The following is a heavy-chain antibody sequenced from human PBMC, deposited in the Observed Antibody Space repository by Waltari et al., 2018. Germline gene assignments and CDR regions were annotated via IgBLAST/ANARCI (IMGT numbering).Heavy chain of an antibody. D-gene: IGHD6-19*01. V-gene: IGHV3-21*01. CDR3: AREEGQWLVLDY. J-gene: IGHJ4*02. Sequence: EVQLVESGGGLVKPGGSLRLSCAASGFTFSSYSMNWVRQAPGKGLEWVSSISSSSSYIYYADSVKGRFTISRDNAKNSLYLQMNSLRAEDTAGYYCAREEGQWLVLDYWGQGTLVTVSS. CDR2: ISSSSSYI. CDR1: GFTFSSYS.